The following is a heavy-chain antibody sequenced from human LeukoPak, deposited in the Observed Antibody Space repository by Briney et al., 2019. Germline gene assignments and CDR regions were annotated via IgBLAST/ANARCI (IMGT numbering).Heavy chain of an antibody. CDR3: AREGNSVNWFDP. Sequence: SETLSLTCTVSGGSISSGSYYWSWIRQHPGKGLEWIGYIYYSGSTYYNPSLKSRVTISVDTSKNQFSLKLSSVTAADTAVYYCAREGNSVNWFDPWGQGTLVTVSS. J-gene: IGHJ5*02. D-gene: IGHD3-10*01. V-gene: IGHV4-31*03. CDR1: GGSISSGSYY. CDR2: IYYSGST.